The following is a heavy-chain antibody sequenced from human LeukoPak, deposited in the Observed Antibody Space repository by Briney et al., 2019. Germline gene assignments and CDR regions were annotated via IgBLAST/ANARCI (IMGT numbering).Heavy chain of an antibody. CDR2: ISPDSGGT. V-gene: IGHV1-2*02. D-gene: IGHD1-26*01. CDR3: VTLGATNFDY. CDR1: GYTFTGYY. J-gene: IGHJ4*02. Sequence: GASVKVSCKASGYTFTGYYMHWVRQAPGQGLEFLGWISPDSGGTNYPRKFQGRVTLTRDTPISTAYMELSRLRSDDTAVYYCVTLGATNFDYWGQGTLVTVSS.